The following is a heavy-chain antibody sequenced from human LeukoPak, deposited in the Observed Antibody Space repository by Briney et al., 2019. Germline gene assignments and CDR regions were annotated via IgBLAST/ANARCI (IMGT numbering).Heavy chain of an antibody. CDR1: GGSISSSSYY. CDR3: AREPSFAYMDV. V-gene: IGHV4-39*07. Sequence: PSETLSLTCTVSGGSISSSSYYWGWIRQPPGKGLEWIGSIYYSGSTYYNPSLKSRVTISVDTSKNQFSLKLSSVTAADTAVYYCAREPSFAYMDVWGKGTTVTVSS. D-gene: IGHD3-3*01. J-gene: IGHJ6*03. CDR2: IYYSGST.